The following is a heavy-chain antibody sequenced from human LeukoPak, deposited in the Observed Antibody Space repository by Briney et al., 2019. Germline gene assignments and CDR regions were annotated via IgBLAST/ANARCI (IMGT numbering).Heavy chain of an antibody. CDR1: GGSISSSNW. V-gene: IGHV4-4*02. J-gene: IGHJ4*02. CDR2: IYHSGST. Sequence: PSETLSLTCAVSGGSISSSNWWSWVRQPPGKGLEWIGEIYHSGSTNYNPSLKSRVTISVDKSKNQFSLKLSSVTAADTAVYYCARAPFGSSWSASFDYWGQGTLVTVSS. CDR3: ARAPFGSSWSASFDY. D-gene: IGHD6-13*01.